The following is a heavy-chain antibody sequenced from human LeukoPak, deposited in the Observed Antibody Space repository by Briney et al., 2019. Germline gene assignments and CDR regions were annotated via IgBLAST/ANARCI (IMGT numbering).Heavy chain of an antibody. CDR2: ISGSGGSA. Sequence: GGSLRLSCAASGFTFSSYDMSWVRQAPGKGLEWVSAISGSGGSAYYADSVKGRFTISRDNAKNTLYLQMNSLRAEDTAVYYCARAVAGSFDYWGQGTLVTVSS. D-gene: IGHD6-19*01. V-gene: IGHV3-23*01. CDR1: GFTFSSYD. CDR3: ARAVAGSFDY. J-gene: IGHJ4*02.